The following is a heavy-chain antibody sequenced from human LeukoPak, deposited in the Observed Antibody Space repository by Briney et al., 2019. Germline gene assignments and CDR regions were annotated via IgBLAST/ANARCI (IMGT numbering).Heavy chain of an antibody. CDR1: GGSISSYY. CDR3: ARSSAWLLQINAFDI. D-gene: IGHD3-22*01. Sequence: SETLSLTCTVSGGSISSYYWRWIRQPPGKGLEWIGYIYYSGSTNYNPSLKSRVTISVDTSKNQFSLKLSSVTAADTAVYYCARSSAWLLQINAFDIWGQGTMVTVSS. CDR2: IYYSGST. V-gene: IGHV4-59*01. J-gene: IGHJ3*02.